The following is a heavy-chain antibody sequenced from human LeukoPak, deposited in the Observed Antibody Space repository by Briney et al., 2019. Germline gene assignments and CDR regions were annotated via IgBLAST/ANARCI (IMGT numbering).Heavy chain of an antibody. D-gene: IGHD2-2*01. J-gene: IGHJ4*02. CDR2: FDPEDGET. V-gene: IGHV1-24*01. CDR3: ATALYCSSTSCYLDY. CDR1: GYTLTELS. Sequence: ASVTVSCKVSGYTLTELSMHWVRQAPGKGLEWMGGFDPEDGETIYAQKFQGRVTMTEDTSTDTAYMELSSLRSEDTAVYYCATALYCSSTSCYLDYWGQGTLVTVSS.